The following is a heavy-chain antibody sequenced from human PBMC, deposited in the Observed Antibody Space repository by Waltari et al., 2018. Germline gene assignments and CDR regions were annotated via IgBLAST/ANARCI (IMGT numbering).Heavy chain of an antibody. CDR3: AHRSGLVGAFDI. CDR2: IYWNDDK. Sequence: QITLKESGPTLVKPTQTLTLTCTFSGFSLSTSGVGVGWIRQPPGKALEWLALIYWNDDKRYSPSLKSRLTITKDPSKNQVVLTMTTMDPVDTATYSCAHRSGLVGAFDIWGQGTMVTVSS. V-gene: IGHV2-5*01. J-gene: IGHJ3*02. CDR1: GFSLSTSGVG. D-gene: IGHD2-8*02.